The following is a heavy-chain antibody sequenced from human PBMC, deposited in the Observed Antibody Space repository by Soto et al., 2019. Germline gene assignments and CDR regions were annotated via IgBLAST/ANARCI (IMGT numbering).Heavy chain of an antibody. Sequence: QVQLVQSGPEVKKPGASVKVSCKTSGYTFTSWGISWVRQAPGQGLEWMGWISTDKGNTKYAQKFQGRVTMTTDTSTSRGYLELRSLISDDTGVYYCATRSSAFDYWGQGTLVTVSS. V-gene: IGHV1-18*01. CDR3: ATRSSAFDY. CDR1: GYTFTSWG. CDR2: ISTDKGNT. J-gene: IGHJ4*02.